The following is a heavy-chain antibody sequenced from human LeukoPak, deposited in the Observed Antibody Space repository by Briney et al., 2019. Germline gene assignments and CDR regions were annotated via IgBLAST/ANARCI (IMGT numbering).Heavy chain of an antibody. CDR2: IKSKTDGGTT. Sequence: GGSLRLSCAASGFTFSNAWMSWVRQAPGKGLEWVGRIKSKTDGGTTDYAAPVKGRFTISRDDSKNTLYLQMNSLKAEDTAVYYCTGRIVVVVAATPRPENYFDYWGQGTLVTVSS. D-gene: IGHD2-15*01. CDR3: TGRIVVVVAATPRPENYFDY. CDR1: GFTFSNAW. J-gene: IGHJ4*02. V-gene: IGHV3-15*01.